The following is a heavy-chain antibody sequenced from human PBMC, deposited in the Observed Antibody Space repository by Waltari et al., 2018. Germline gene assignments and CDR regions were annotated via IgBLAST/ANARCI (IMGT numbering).Heavy chain of an antibody. D-gene: IGHD3-3*01. CDR1: GYSISRGYY. CDR2: TYHSGST. CDR3: ARGWSGYYMDY. V-gene: IGHV4-38-2*02. J-gene: IGHJ4*02. Sequence: QVQLQESGPGLVKPSETLSPTCSVSGYSISRGYYWGWIRQPPGKGLEWIGSTYHSGSTYYNPSLKSRVTISVDTSKNQFSLKLSSVTAADTAVYYCARGWSGYYMDYWGQGTLVTVSS.